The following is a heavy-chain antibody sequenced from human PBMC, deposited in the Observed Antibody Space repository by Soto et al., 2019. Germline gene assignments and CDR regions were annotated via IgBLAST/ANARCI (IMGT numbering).Heavy chain of an antibody. Sequence: QITLKESGPPLVKPTQTLTLTCTFSGFSLSTSGVGVGWIRQPPGKALEWLALIYWDDDKRYSPSLNSRLTITKDTSKNQVVLTMTNMDPVDTATYYCAHSFGDGDFYYFDYWGQGTLVTVSS. CDR3: AHSFGDGDFYYFDY. D-gene: IGHD4-17*01. CDR1: GFSLSTSGVG. CDR2: IYWDDDK. V-gene: IGHV2-5*02. J-gene: IGHJ4*02.